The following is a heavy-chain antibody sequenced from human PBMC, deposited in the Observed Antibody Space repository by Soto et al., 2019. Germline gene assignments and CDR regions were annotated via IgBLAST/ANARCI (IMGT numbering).Heavy chain of an antibody. D-gene: IGHD2-8*01. CDR1: GFTFSSYS. V-gene: IGHV3-21*01. CDR2: ISSSSSYI. Sequence: GGSLRLSCAASGFTFSSYSMNWVRQAPGKGLEWVSSISSSSSYIYYADSVKGRFTISRDNAKNSLYLQMNSLRAEDTAVYYCARDSRTRRTRTPHYDYWGQGTLVTVSS. J-gene: IGHJ4*02. CDR3: ARDSRTRRTRTPHYDY.